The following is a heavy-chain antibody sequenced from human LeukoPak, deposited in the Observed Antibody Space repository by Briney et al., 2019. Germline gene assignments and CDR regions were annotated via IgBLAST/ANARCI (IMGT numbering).Heavy chain of an antibody. D-gene: IGHD5-12*01. Sequence: PGGSLRLSCAASGFTFSSYWMSWVRQAPGKGLEGVAVIWYDGSNKYYADSVKGRFTISRDNSKNTLYLQMNSLRAEDTAVYYCARKPHYSGYDHYYFDYWGQGTLVTVSS. CDR2: IWYDGSNK. CDR1: GFTFSSYW. J-gene: IGHJ4*02. CDR3: ARKPHYSGYDHYYFDY. V-gene: IGHV3-33*08.